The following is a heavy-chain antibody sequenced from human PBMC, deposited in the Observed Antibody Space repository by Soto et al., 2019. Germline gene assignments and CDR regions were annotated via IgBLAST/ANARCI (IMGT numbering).Heavy chain of an antibody. CDR3: ARGPSGGGRCLGSGYFDL. V-gene: IGHV4-34*01. Sequence: QVQLQQWGAGLLKPSETLSLTCAVYGGSFSGYYWSWIRQPPGKGLEWSGEINHSGSTNYNPSLKSRVTISVDTSKNQFSLKLSSVTAADTAVYYCARGPSGGGRCLGSGYFDLWGRGTLVTVSS. CDR1: GGSFSGYY. D-gene: IGHD3-3*01. CDR2: INHSGST. J-gene: IGHJ2*01.